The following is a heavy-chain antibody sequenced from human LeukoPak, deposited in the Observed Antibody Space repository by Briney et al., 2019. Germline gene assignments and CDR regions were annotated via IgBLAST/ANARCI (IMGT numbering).Heavy chain of an antibody. D-gene: IGHD4-17*01. V-gene: IGHV7-4-1*02. CDR3: ARDIHGDYESGAFDI. J-gene: IGHJ3*02. CDR2: INTNTGNP. Sequence: RASVKVSCKASGYTFTSYAMNWVRQAPGQGLEWMGWINTNTGNPTYAQGFTGRFVFSLDTSVSTAYLQISSLKAEDTAVYYCARDIHGDYESGAFDIWGQGTMVTVSS. CDR1: GYTFTSYA.